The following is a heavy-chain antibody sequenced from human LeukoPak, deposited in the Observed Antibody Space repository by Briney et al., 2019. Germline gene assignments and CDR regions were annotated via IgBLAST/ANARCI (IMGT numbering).Heavy chain of an antibody. V-gene: IGHV3-30*18. D-gene: IGHD6-13*01. Sequence: GGSLRLSCAASGFTFSSYGMHWVRQAPGKGLEWVAVISYDGSNKYYADSVKGRFTISRDNSKNTLYLQMNSLRAEDTAVYYCAKVTTKAGCSSSWYGIYYYGMDVWGQGTTVTVSS. CDR3: AKVTTKAGCSSSWYGIYYYGMDV. J-gene: IGHJ6*02. CDR1: GFTFSSYG. CDR2: ISYDGSNK.